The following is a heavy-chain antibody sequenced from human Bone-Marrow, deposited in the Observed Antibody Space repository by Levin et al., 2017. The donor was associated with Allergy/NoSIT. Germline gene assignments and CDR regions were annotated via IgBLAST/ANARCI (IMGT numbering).Heavy chain of an antibody. CDR2: ISAYNGNT. D-gene: IGHD2-15*01. CDR1: GYTFTSYG. V-gene: IGHV1-18*01. J-gene: IGHJ5*02. Sequence: ASVKVSCKASGYTFTSYGISWVRQAPGQGLEWMGWISAYNGNTNYAQKLQGRVTMTTDTSTSTAYMELRSLRSDDTAVYYCARDLRSPARTTKGYCSGGSGYSHWFDPWGQGTLVTVSS. CDR3: ARDLRSPARTTKGYCSGGSGYSHWFDP.